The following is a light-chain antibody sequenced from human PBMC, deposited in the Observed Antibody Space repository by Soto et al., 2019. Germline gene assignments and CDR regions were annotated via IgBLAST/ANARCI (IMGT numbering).Light chain of an antibody. CDR3: CSYAGSYNVGV. J-gene: IGLJ3*02. CDR1: SSDVGGYDF. V-gene: IGLV2-11*01. Sequence: QSALTQPRSVSGSPGQSVTISCTGTSSDVGGYDFVSWYQQHPGKAPKLMIHDVSKRPSGVPDRFSGSKSGNSASLTISGLQAEDEADYYCCSYAGSYNVGVFGGGTQLTVL. CDR2: DVS.